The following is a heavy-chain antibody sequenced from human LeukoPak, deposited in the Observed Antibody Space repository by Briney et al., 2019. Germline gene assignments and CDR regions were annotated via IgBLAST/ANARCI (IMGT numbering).Heavy chain of an antibody. CDR3: ARVSGNIQIWPQPFGDGMDV. V-gene: IGHV3-23*01. J-gene: IGHJ6*02. D-gene: IGHD3-10*01. Sequence: AGGSLRLSCAASRFTFSSYVMGWVRQAPGKGLECVSAISGRGRRTYYADSVKGRFTISREDSRNTLYLQMNILRAEDTAIYYCARVSGNIQIWPQPFGDGMDVWGQGTTVTVSS. CDR2: ISGRGRRT. CDR1: RFTFSSYV.